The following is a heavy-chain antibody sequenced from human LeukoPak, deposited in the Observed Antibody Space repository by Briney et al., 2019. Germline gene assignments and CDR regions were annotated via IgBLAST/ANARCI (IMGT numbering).Heavy chain of an antibody. Sequence: ETESLTCTVSGVSISSSDYYWGWIRQPPGKGLEWIGSIYYSGSTYYNPSLKSRVTISVDTSKSQFSLKLSSVTAADTAVYYCASPALSSGSATDDYWGQPTM. CDR1: GVSISSSDYY. V-gene: IGHV4-39*01. J-gene: IGHJ4*02. CDR2: IYYSGST. D-gene: IGHD1-26*01. CDR3: ASPALSSGSATDDY.